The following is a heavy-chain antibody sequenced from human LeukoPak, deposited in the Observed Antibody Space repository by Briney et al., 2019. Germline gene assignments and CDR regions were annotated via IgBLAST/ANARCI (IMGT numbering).Heavy chain of an antibody. CDR2: IIPILGIP. V-gene: IGHV1-69*04. J-gene: IGHJ4*02. D-gene: IGHD3-10*01. CDR3: ARDPMVRGVPDY. Sequence: SVKVSCKASGGTFSGYGIHWVRQAPGQGLQWMGRIIPILGIPNYAQKFQGRVTITADKSTSTAYMELSSLRSDDTAVYYCARDPMVRGVPDYWGQGTLVTVSS. CDR1: GGTFSGYG.